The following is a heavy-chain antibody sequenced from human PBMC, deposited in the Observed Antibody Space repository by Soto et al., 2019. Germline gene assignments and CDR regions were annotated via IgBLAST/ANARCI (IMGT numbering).Heavy chain of an antibody. CDR1: GFSFSSYT. CDR2: ISGRGTTT. Sequence: GGSLRLSCEASGFSFSSYTMNWVRQAPGKGLEWVSFISGRGTTTYYADSVKGRFTVSRDNAKNSLYLEVTSLRDEDTAVYYCARLGYCSSVTCKYYFYYYGMDVWGQGTTVTVSS. CDR3: ARLGYCSSVTCKYYFYYYGMDV. V-gene: IGHV3-48*02. D-gene: IGHD2-2*01. J-gene: IGHJ6*02.